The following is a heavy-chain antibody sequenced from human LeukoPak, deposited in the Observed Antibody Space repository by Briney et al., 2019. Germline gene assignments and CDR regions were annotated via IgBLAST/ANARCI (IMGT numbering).Heavy chain of an antibody. CDR2: IYSGGST. J-gene: IGHJ6*02. CDR3: ARDGYYQYYGMDV. D-gene: IGHD3-22*01. CDR1: GFTVSSNY. V-gene: IGHV3-53*01. Sequence: GGSLRLSCAASGFTVSSNYMSWVRQAPGKGLEGVSVIYSGGSTYYADSVKGRFTISRDNSKSTVYLQMNSLRAEDTAVYYCARDGYYQYYGMDVWGQGTTVTVSS.